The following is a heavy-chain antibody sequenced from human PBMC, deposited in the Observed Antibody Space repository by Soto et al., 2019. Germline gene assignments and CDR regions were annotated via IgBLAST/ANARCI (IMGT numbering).Heavy chain of an antibody. V-gene: IGHV4-30-2*01. CDR2: ICHSGST. CDR1: GGSISSGGYS. D-gene: IGHD2-2*02. J-gene: IGHJ5*02. CDR3: ARAVVPAAIPGVNWFDP. Sequence: QLQLQESGSGLVKPSQTLSLTCAVSGGSISSGGYSWSWIRQPPGKGLEWIGYICHSGSTYYNPSLKSRVTISVDRSKNQFSLKLSSVTAADTAVYYCARAVVPAAIPGVNWFDPWGQGTLVTVSS.